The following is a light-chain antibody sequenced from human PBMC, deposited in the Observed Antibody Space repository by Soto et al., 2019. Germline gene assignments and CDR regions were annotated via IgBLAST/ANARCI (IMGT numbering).Light chain of an antibody. V-gene: IGLV1-44*01. Sequence: QAVVTQPPSASGTPGQRVTISCSGSSSNIGSNTVSWYQQLPGAAPKLLIYSNNQRPSGVPDRFSGSKSGTSASLAISGLQSEDEADYYCAAWDDSLNGHAVFGGGTKLTVL. J-gene: IGLJ2*01. CDR2: SNN. CDR1: SSNIGSNT. CDR3: AAWDDSLNGHAV.